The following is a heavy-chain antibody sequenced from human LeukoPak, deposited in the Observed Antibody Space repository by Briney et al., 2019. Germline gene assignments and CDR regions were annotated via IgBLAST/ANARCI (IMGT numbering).Heavy chain of an antibody. CDR2: IYYSGST. CDR1: GGSISSYY. J-gene: IGHJ4*02. CDR3: ARQGIAAAGVIFDY. Sequence: SETLSLTCTVSGGSISSYYWSWIRQPPGKGLEWIGYIYYSGSTNYNPSLKSRVTISVDTSKNQFSLKLSSVTAADTAVYYCARQGIAAAGVIFDYWGQGTLVTVSP. D-gene: IGHD6-13*01. V-gene: IGHV4-59*08.